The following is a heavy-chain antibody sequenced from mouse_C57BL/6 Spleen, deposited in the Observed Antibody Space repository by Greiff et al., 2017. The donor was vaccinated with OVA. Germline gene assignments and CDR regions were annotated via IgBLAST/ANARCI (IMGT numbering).Heavy chain of an antibody. CDR2: IYPGSGNT. D-gene: IGHD1-1*01. J-gene: IGHJ4*01. V-gene: IGHV1-76*01. CDR3: ARGVLARDYAMDY. Sequence: QVQLQQSGAELVRPGASVKLSCKASGYTFTDYYINWVKQRPGQGLEWIARIYPGSGNTYYTAKFKGKATITAETSSSTAYMQLSSLTSEDSAVDYCARGVLARDYAMDYWGQGTTVTVSS. CDR1: GYTFTDYY.